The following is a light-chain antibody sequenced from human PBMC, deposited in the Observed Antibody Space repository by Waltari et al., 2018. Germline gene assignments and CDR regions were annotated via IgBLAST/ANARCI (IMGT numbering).Light chain of an antibody. J-gene: IGLJ3*02. V-gene: IGLV2-8*01. CDR2: EVT. CDR1: SSDVGGFNY. CDR3: SSYAGGSWV. Sequence: QSALTQPPSASGSPGQSVTISCTGTSSDVGGFNYVSWYQQHPGKVPKLMIYEVTKRPSGVPDRFSGSKSGNTASLTVSGLQTEDEADYYCSSYAGGSWVFGGGTKLTVL.